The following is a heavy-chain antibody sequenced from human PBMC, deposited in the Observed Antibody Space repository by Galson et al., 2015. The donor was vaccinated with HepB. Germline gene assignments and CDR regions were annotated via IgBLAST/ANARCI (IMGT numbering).Heavy chain of an antibody. D-gene: IGHD1-26*01. CDR1: GFMFSSYW. J-gene: IGHJ6*02. CDR2: IEQEGSEK. CDR3: SRPQTPVTKTPSGYGLDV. V-gene: IGHV3-7*03. Sequence: SLRLSCAASGFMFSSYWMTWVRQAPGKGLEWVANIEQEGSEKHYVDSVEGRFTISRDNAKNSLYLQMSSLRADDTAVYYCSRPQTPVTKTPSGYGLDVWGQGTTFTVSS.